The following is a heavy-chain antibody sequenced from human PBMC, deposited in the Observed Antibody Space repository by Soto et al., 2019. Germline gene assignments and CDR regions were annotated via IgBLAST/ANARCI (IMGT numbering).Heavy chain of an antibody. CDR1: GGSISSGDYY. V-gene: IGHV4-30-4*01. D-gene: IGHD2-2*02. CDR2: IYYSGST. Sequence: QVQLQESGPGLVKPSQTLSLTCTVSGGSISSGDYYWSWIRQPPGKGLEWIGYIYYSGSTYYNPSLKSRVTISVDTSKNQFSLQLSSVTAADTAVYYCARGGVPAAIHYYFDYWGQGTLVTVSS. CDR3: ARGGVPAAIHYYFDY. J-gene: IGHJ4*02.